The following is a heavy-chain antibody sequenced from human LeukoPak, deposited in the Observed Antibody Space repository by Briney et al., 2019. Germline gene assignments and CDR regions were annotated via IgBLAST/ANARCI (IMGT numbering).Heavy chain of an antibody. Sequence: GGSLRLSCAASGFIFSDYSLNWVRQAPGKGLEWVSSISSSSSYTKSADSVKGRFTISRDNAKNSLYLQMNSLRAEDTAVYYCARVVAAAGHSIWGQGTMVTVSS. V-gene: IGHV3-21*01. CDR2: ISSSSSYT. J-gene: IGHJ3*02. CDR3: ARVVAAAGHSI. D-gene: IGHD6-13*01. CDR1: GFIFSDYS.